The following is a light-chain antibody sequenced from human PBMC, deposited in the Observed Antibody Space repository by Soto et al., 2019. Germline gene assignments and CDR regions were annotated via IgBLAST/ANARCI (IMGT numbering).Light chain of an antibody. V-gene: IGKV3-15*01. CDR2: GAS. CDR3: QQYNNWPLT. Sequence: EIVMTQSPATLSVSPGERATLSCRASQSVSSNLAWYQQKPGQAPMLLIYGASTRATDIPARFSGSGSGTEFTLTISSLQSEDFAVYYCQQYNNWPLTFGGGTKVEIK. CDR1: QSVSSN. J-gene: IGKJ4*01.